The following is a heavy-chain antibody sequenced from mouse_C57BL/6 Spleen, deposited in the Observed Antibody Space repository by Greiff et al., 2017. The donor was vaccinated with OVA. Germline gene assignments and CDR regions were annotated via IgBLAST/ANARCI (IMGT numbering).Heavy chain of an antibody. Sequence: DVHLVESGGGLVKPGGSLKLSCAASGFTFSDYGMHWVRQAPEQGLEWVAYISSGSSTIYYADTVKGRFTISRDNAKNTLFLQMTSLTSEDTAMYYCARRRWFESFDYWGQGTTLTVSS. CDR1: GFTFSDYG. D-gene: IGHD2-3*01. V-gene: IGHV5-17*01. CDR2: ISSGSSTI. J-gene: IGHJ2*01. CDR3: ARRRWFESFDY.